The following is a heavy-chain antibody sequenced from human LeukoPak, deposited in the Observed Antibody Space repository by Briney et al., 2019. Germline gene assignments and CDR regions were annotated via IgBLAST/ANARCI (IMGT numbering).Heavy chain of an antibody. V-gene: IGHV1-69*13. CDR2: IIPIFGTA. J-gene: IGHJ4*02. CDR3: ARGPLAAAGPFDY. CDR1: GGTFSSYA. Sequence: SVKVSCKASGGTFSSYAISWVRQAPGQGLEWMGGIIPIFGTANYAQKFQGRVTITADESTSTAYMELSSLRSEDTAVYYCARGPLAAAGPFDYWGQGTLVTVSS. D-gene: IGHD6-13*01.